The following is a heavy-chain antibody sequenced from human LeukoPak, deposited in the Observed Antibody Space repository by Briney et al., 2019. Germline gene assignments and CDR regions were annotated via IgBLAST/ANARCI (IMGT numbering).Heavy chain of an antibody. Sequence: GASVKVSCKASGYIFTNYGITWVRQAPGQGLEWMGWINTNNGNTNYAQKFQGRVTMTTDTSTTTGYMELRSLRSDDTAVYYCARGPIAAAGDYWGQGTLVTVSS. J-gene: IGHJ4*02. CDR3: ARGPIAAAGDY. D-gene: IGHD6-25*01. CDR2: INTNNGNT. V-gene: IGHV1-18*01. CDR1: GYIFTNYG.